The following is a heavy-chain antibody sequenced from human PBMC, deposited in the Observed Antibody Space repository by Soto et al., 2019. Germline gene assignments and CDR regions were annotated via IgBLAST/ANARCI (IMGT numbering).Heavy chain of an antibody. D-gene: IGHD3-10*01. CDR1: GGPITIGAYY. Sequence: TXYPTSPVSGGPITIGAYYCSWIRQHPGKGLEWIGYIYYSGSTYYNPSLTSRVTISIDTSKNQFSLKLSSVTAADTAVYYCARFTYGGGDWFDPWGQGTLVTVSS. CDR3: ARFTYGGGDWFDP. J-gene: IGHJ5*02. V-gene: IGHV4-31*03. CDR2: IYYSGST.